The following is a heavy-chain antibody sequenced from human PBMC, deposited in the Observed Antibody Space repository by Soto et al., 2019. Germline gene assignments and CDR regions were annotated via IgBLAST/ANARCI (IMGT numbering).Heavy chain of an antibody. CDR2: ISAYNGNT. CDR1: GYTFTSYG. J-gene: IGHJ3*02. V-gene: IGHV1-18*01. Sequence: ASVNVSCKASGYTFTSYGISWVRQAPGQGLEWMGWISAYNGNTNYAQKLQGRVTMTTDTSTSTAYMELRSLRSDDTAVYYCARDANPMIVVALDAFDIWGQGTMVTVSS. D-gene: IGHD3-22*01. CDR3: ARDANPMIVVALDAFDI.